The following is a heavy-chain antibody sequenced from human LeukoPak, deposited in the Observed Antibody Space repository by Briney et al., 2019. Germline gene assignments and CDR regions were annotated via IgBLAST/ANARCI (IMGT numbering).Heavy chain of an antibody. J-gene: IGHJ5*02. Sequence: PSETLSLTCTISGASISRYYWSWIRQPPGKGLEWIGYLSYRGSANYNPSLRSRVTMSRDTSKSRFSLKLSSVTAADTAIYYCARASRVGWFDPWGQGTLVTVSS. CDR3: ARASRVGWFDP. D-gene: IGHD2-2*01. CDR1: GASISRYY. V-gene: IGHV4-59*08. CDR2: LSYRGSA.